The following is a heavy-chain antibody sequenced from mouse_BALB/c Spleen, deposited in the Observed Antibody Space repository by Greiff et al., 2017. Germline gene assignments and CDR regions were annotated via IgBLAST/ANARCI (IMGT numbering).Heavy chain of an antibody. Sequence: VQLQQSGAELVKPGASVKLSCTASGFNIKDTYMHWVKQRPEQGLELIGRIDPANGNTKYDPKFQGKATITADTSSNTAYLQLSSLTSEVTAVYYCAIYYAYAMDYWGQGTSVTVAS. CDR1: GFNIKDTY. J-gene: IGHJ4*01. CDR3: AIYYAYAMDY. D-gene: IGHD1-1*01. CDR2: IDPANGNT. V-gene: IGHV14-3*02.